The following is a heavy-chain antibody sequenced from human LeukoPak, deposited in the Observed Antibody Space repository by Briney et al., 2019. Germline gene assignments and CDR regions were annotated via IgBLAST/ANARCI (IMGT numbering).Heavy chain of an antibody. D-gene: IGHD5-12*01. V-gene: IGHV3-66*01. CDR1: GFTVSSNY. J-gene: IGHJ4*02. CDR2: IYSGGSS. Sequence: PGGSLRLSCAASGFTVSSNYMSWVRQAPGQGLEWVSVIYSGGSSYYADSVKGRFTISRDNSKNTVYLQMNSLRVEDTAVYYCARGMGGYGGYDYWGQGTLVTVSP. CDR3: ARGMGGYGGYDY.